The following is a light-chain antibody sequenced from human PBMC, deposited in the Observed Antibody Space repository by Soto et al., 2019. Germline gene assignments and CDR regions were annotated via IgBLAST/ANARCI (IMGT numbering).Light chain of an antibody. V-gene: IGLV8-61*01. J-gene: IGLJ3*02. CDR3: VLYMGSGIWV. CDR2: STN. CDR1: SGSVSTNYY. Sequence: QAVVTQEPSFSVSPGRTVTLTCGVSSGSVSTNYYPSWYQQTPGQAPRTLIYSTNTRSSGVPDRFSGSILGNKAALTITGAQAHDESDYYCVLYMGSGIWVFGGGTQLTVL.